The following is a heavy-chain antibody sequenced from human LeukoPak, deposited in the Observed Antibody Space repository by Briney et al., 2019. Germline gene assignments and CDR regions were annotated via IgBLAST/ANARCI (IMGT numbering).Heavy chain of an antibody. V-gene: IGHV3-30*18. CDR1: GFIFSHYG. CDR2: ISYDGRNK. D-gene: IGHD2-2*01. Sequence: GGSLRLSCTASGFIFSHYGMHWVRQAPGKGLEWVAVISYDGRNKHYPDSVKGRFTISRDISTDTLWLQMDSLRTEDTAVYYCAKGPLRGTAAAIDYWGQGTLVTVSS. J-gene: IGHJ4*02. CDR3: AKGPLRGTAAAIDY.